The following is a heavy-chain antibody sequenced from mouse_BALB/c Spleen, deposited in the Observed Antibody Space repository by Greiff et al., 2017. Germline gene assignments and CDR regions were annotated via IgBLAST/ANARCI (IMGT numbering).Heavy chain of an antibody. CDR2: IYYSGTI. CDR1: GISITTGNYR. D-gene: IGHD2-3*01. Sequence: EVQLQESGPGLVKPSQTVSLTCTVTGISITTGNYRWSWIRQFPGNKLEWIGYIYYSGTITYNPSLTSRTTITRDTSKNQFFLEMNSLTAEDTATYYCARERDDGYYVAMDYWGQGTSVTVSS. V-gene: IGHV3-5*02. J-gene: IGHJ4*01. CDR3: ARERDDGYYVAMDY.